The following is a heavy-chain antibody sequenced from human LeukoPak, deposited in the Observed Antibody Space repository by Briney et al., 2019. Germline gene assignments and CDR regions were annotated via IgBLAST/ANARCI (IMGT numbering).Heavy chain of an antibody. V-gene: IGHV3-23*01. CDR3: ARDRRGYSYGYDAFDI. D-gene: IGHD5-18*01. CDR2: ISGSGGST. Sequence: GGSLRLSCAASGFTFSSYAMSWVRQAPGKGLEWVSAISGSGGSTYYADSVKGRFTISRDNSKNTLYLQMNSLRAEDTAVYYCARDRRGYSYGYDAFDIWGQGTMVTVSS. J-gene: IGHJ3*02. CDR1: GFTFSSYA.